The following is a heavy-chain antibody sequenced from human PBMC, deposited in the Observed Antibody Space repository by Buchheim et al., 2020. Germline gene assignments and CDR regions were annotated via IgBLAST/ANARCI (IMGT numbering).Heavy chain of an antibody. CDR1: GFTFSSYA. V-gene: IGHV3-30-3*01. J-gene: IGHJ4*02. D-gene: IGHD1-26*01. CDR2: ISYDGSNK. Sequence: QVQLVESGGGVVQPGRSLRLSCAASGFTFSSYAMHWVRQAPGKGLEWVAVISYDGSNKYYADSVKGRFTISRDNSKNTLYLQMNSLRAEDTAVYSCAREVYGELHFDYWGQGTL. CDR3: AREVYGELHFDY.